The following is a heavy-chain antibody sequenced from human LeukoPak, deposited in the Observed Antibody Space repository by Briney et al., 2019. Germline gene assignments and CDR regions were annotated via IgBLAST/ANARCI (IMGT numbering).Heavy chain of an antibody. CDR3: AKEPLLWFGELQPYYFDY. D-gene: IGHD3-10*01. CDR1: GFTFSSYA. J-gene: IGHJ4*02. Sequence: GGSLRLSCAASGFTFSSYAMSWVRQAPGKGLEWVSAISVSGGSTYYADSVKGRFTISRDNSKNTLYLQMNSLRAGDTAVYYCAKEPLLWFGELQPYYFDYWGQGTLVTVSS. CDR2: ISVSGGST. V-gene: IGHV3-23*01.